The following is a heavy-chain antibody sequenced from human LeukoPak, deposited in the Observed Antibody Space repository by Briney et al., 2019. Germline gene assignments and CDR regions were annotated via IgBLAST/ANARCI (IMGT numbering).Heavy chain of an antibody. CDR1: GFTFSSYG. D-gene: IGHD3-22*01. V-gene: IGHV3-23*01. CDR3: AKEGYYDSSGYYGLEAFDY. Sequence: PRGSLRLSCAASGFTFSSYGMSWVRQAPGKGLEWVSAISGSGGSTYYADSVKGRFTISRDNSKNTLYLQMNSLRAEDTAVYYCAKEGYYDSSGYYGLEAFDYWGQGTLVTVSS. CDR2: ISGSGGST. J-gene: IGHJ4*02.